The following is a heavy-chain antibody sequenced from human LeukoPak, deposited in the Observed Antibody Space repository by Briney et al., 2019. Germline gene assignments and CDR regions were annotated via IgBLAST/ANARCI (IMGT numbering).Heavy chain of an antibody. CDR1: GFTFSSYG. Sequence: GRSLRLSCAASGFTFSSYGMHWVRQAPGKGLEWVSAISGSGGSTYYADSVKGRFTISRDNSKNTLYLQMNSLRAEDTAVYYCAKADYGGNSDYWGQGTLVTVSS. J-gene: IGHJ4*02. CDR3: AKADYGGNSDY. V-gene: IGHV3-23*01. CDR2: ISGSGGST. D-gene: IGHD4-23*01.